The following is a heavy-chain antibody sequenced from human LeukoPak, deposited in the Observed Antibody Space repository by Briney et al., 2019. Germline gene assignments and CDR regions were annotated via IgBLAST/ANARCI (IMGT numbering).Heavy chain of an antibody. CDR3: ARGSGYSSGWYGGDYFDY. CDR2: IYYSGST. V-gene: IGHV4-39*07. D-gene: IGHD6-19*01. Sequence: SETLSLTCTVSGGSISSSSYYWGWIRQPPGKGLEWIGSIYYSGSTNYNPSLKSRVTISVDTSKNQFSLKLSSVTAADTAVYYCARGSGYSSGWYGGDYFDYWGQGTLVTVSS. CDR1: GGSISSSSYY. J-gene: IGHJ4*02.